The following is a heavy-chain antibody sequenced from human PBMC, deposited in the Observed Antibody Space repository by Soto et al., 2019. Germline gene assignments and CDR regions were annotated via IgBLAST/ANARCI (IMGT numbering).Heavy chain of an antibody. J-gene: IGHJ6*03. V-gene: IGHV4-59*08. CDR2: IYYSGST. CDR1: GGSISSYY. D-gene: IGHD6-6*01. Sequence: SETLSLTCTVSGGSISSYYWSWIRQPPGKGLEWIGYIYYSGSTNYNPSLKSRVTISVDTSKNQFSLKLSSVTAADTAVYYCARRARAARLPYYYYYMDVWGKGTTVTVSS. CDR3: ARRARAARLPYYYYYMDV.